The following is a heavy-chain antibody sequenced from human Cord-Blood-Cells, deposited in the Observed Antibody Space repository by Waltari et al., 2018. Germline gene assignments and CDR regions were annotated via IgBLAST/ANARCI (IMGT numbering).Heavy chain of an antibody. CDR3: ARSGYFGDAFDI. V-gene: IGHV3-21*01. CDR1: GFTCSSYS. J-gene: IGHJ3*02. CDR2: ISSSSSYI. Sequence: EVQLVESGGGLVKPGGSLRLSCAASGFTCSSYSMNWVRQAPGKVLEWVSSISSSSSYIYYADSVKGRCTLSRDNAKNSLYLEMNSLRAEDTAVYYCARSGYFGDAFDIWGQGTMVTVSS. D-gene: IGHD3-10*01.